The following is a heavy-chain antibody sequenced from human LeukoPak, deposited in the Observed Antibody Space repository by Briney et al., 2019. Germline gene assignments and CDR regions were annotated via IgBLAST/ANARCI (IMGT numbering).Heavy chain of an antibody. CDR2: ISYDGINK. Sequence: PGGSLRLSCAASGXNFSTYGMHWVRQAPGKGLEWVAVISYDGINKYYADSVKGRFTISRDNSKNMLYLQMSSLRAEDTAVYYCAKDHVTSSSWFPDYWGQGTLVTVSS. J-gene: IGHJ4*02. V-gene: IGHV3-30*18. D-gene: IGHD6-13*01. CDR1: GXNFSTYG. CDR3: AKDHVTSSSWFPDY.